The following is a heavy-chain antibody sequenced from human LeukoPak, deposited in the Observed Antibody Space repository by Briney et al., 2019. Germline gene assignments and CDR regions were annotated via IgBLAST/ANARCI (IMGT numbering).Heavy chain of an antibody. D-gene: IGHD3-22*01. Sequence: SETLSLTCTVSGGSISSSSYYWGWIRQPPGKGLEWIGSIYYSGSTYYNPSLKSRVTISVDTSKNQFSLKLSSVTAADTAVYYCARDRDYYDSSGPGRLLDYWGQGTLVTVSS. V-gene: IGHV4-39*07. CDR3: ARDRDYYDSSGPGRLLDY. J-gene: IGHJ4*02. CDR2: IYYSGST. CDR1: GGSISSSSYY.